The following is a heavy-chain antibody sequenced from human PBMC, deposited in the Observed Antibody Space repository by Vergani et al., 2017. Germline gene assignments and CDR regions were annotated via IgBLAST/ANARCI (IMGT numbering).Heavy chain of an antibody. CDR2: IYHSGST. V-gene: IGHV4-30-2*01. CDR3: ARDAPDLGGNWYFDL. J-gene: IGHJ2*01. CDR1: GGSISSGGYS. Sequence: QLQLQESGSGLVKPSQTLSLTCAVSGGSISSGGYSWSWIRQPPGKGLEWIGYIYHSGSTYYNPSLKSRVTISVDRSKNQFSLKLSSVTAADTAGYYCARDAPDLGGNWYFDLWGRGTLVTVSS. D-gene: IGHD3-16*01.